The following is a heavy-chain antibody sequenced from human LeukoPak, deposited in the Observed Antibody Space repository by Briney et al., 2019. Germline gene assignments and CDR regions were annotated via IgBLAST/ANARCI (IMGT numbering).Heavy chain of an antibody. CDR1: GFTFSSYE. CDR2: ISSSGSTI. CDR3: ARYCSGGSCYLRYYYYGMDV. Sequence: GALTLSCAASGFTFSSYEMNWVRQAPGKGLEWVSYISSSGSTIYYADSVKGRFTISRDNAKNSLYLQMNSLRVEVTAVYYCARYCSGGSCYLRYYYYGMDVWGKGTTVTVSS. J-gene: IGHJ6*04. V-gene: IGHV3-48*03. D-gene: IGHD2-15*01.